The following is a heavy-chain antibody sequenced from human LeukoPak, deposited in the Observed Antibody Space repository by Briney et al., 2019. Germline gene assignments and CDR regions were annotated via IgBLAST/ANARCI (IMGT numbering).Heavy chain of an antibody. J-gene: IGHJ6*03. CDR2: IKDSGTI. V-gene: IGHV4-34*01. D-gene: IGHD1-7*01. CDR3: ARRWNYGRNYYIDV. Sequence: SETLSLTCAVYGGSFSNYYWSWIRQSPGKGLEWIGEIKDSGTINYNPSLMSRVTISVDKSKNQFSLKLSSVTAADTAVYYCARRWNYGRNYYIDVWGKGATVSVSS. CDR1: GGSFSNYY.